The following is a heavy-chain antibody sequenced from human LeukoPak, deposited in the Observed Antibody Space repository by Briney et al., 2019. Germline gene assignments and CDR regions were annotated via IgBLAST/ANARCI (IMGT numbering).Heavy chain of an antibody. V-gene: IGHV2-5*02. J-gene: IGHJ4*02. D-gene: IGHD6-19*01. CDR3: AHSRGSGWLIFDN. CDR1: GFSLTTGKMG. CDR2: IYWDDDK. Sequence: SGPTLVQPTQTLTLTCTFSGFSLTTGKMGVGWIRQPPGKSREHLAYIYWDDDKRYRPSLKSRLTITKDTSKNQVVLTMTNMDPVDTATYYCAHSRGSGWLIFDNWGEGMLVTVCS.